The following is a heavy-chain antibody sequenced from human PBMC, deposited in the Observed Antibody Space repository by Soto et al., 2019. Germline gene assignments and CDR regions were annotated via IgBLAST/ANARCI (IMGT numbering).Heavy chain of an antibody. V-gene: IGHV4-4*02. CDR2: IYHSGST. CDR1: GGSISSSNW. D-gene: IGHD2-15*01. CDR3: ARDAAVPIGYCSGGSCYSGWFDP. J-gene: IGHJ5*02. Sequence: QMQLQESGPGLVKPSGTLSLTCAVSGGSISSSNWWSWVRQPPGKGLEWIGEIYHSGSTNYNPSLKSRVTISVDKSKNQFSLKLSSVTAADTAVYYCARDAAVPIGYCSGGSCYSGWFDPWGQGTLVTVSS.